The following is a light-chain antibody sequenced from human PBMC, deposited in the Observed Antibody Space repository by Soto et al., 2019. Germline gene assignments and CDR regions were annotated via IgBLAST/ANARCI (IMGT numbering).Light chain of an antibody. CDR2: EVS. CDR3: SSYTSSSTLV. V-gene: IGLV2-14*01. Sequence: QSALTQPASVSGSPGQSITISCTGTSSDVGDFDCVSWYQQHPGKAPKLMIYEVSDRPSGVSNRFSGSKSGDTASLTISGLQAEDEADYYRSSYTSSSTLVFGGGTKVTVL. J-gene: IGLJ2*01. CDR1: SSDVGDFDC.